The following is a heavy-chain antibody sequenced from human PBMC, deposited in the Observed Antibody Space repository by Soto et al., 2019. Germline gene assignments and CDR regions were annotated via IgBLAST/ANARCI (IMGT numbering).Heavy chain of an antibody. V-gene: IGHV1-18*01. CDR2: ISAYNGNT. CDR1: GYTFTSYG. J-gene: IGHJ3*02. D-gene: IGHD2-15*01. CDR3: AREVRLAYCSGGSCYSSDAFDI. Sequence: ASVKVSCKASGYTFTSYGISWVRQAPGQGLEWMGWISAYNGNTNYAQKLQGRVTMTTDTSTSTAYMEPRSLRSDDTAVYYCAREVRLAYCSGGSCYSSDAFDIWGQGTMVTVSS.